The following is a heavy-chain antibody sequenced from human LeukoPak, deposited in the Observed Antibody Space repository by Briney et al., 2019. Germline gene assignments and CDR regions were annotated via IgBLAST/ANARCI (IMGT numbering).Heavy chain of an antibody. Sequence: PGESLKISCKGSGYSFTSYWIGWVRQMPGKGLEWMGIIYPGDSDTRYSPSFQGQVTISADKSISTAYLQWSSLKASDAAIYYCARSINWRLHAFDMWGQGTMVTVSS. J-gene: IGHJ3*02. D-gene: IGHD2-21*01. CDR1: GYSFTSYW. CDR2: IYPGDSDT. V-gene: IGHV5-51*01. CDR3: ARSINWRLHAFDM.